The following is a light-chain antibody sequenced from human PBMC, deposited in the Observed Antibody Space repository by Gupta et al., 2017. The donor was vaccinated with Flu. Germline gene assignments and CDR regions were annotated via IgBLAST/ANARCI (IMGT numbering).Light chain of an antibody. J-gene: IGLJ2*01. CDR1: ISDVGGYYY. CDR3: CSYAGSYTLV. V-gene: IGLV2-11*01. CDR2: DVS. Sequence: SALTQLRSVYGASGPSVTISCPGTISDVGGYYYVSWHQKHPGKAPKLMIYDVSKRPSGVPDRFSGSKSGNTASLTISGLQAEDEADYYCCSYAGSYTLVFGGGTKLTVL.